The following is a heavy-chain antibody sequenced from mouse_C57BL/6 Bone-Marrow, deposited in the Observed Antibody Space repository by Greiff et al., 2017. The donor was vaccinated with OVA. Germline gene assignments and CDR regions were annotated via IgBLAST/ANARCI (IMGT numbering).Heavy chain of an antibody. CDR2: FHPYNDDT. D-gene: IGHD1-1*01. CDR1: GYTFTTYS. V-gene: IGHV1-47*01. CDR3: ARRGSSYGGGSFDY. Sequence: QVQLQQSGAELVKPGASVKMSCTASGYTFTTYSIEWMKQTHGKSLEWIGNFHPYNDDTKYNEKFKGKATLTVEKSSSTVYLELSRLTSDDSAVYYCARRGSSYGGGSFDYWGQGTTLTVSS. J-gene: IGHJ2*01.